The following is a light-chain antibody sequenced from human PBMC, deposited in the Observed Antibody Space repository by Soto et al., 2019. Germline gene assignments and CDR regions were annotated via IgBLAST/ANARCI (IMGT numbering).Light chain of an antibody. J-gene: IGKJ1*01. CDR3: QQYNSYCT. V-gene: IGKV1-5*01. CDR1: QSISSW. CDR2: DAS. Sequence: DIQMTQSPSTLSASVGDRVTITCRASQSISSWLAWYQQKPGKAPKLLIYDASSLESGVPSRFSGSGSATEFTLTISSLLPDDFATYYCQQYNSYCTFGQGTKVDIK.